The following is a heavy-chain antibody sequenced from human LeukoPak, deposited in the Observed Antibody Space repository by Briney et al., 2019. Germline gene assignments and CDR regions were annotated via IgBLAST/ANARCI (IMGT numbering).Heavy chain of an antibody. CDR3: ARDLTVGSNTDYFDY. Sequence: GGSLRLSCAASGFTFSSYGMHWVRQAPGKGLEWVAVISYDGSNKYYADSVKGRFTISRDNARNTLYLEMNSLRAEDTAVYYCARDLTVGSNTDYFDYWGQGTLVTVSS. J-gene: IGHJ4*02. V-gene: IGHV3-30*03. CDR2: ISYDGSNK. CDR1: GFTFSSYG. D-gene: IGHD1-26*01.